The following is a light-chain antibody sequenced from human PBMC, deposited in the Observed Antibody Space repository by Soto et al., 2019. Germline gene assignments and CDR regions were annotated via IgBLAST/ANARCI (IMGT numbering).Light chain of an antibody. J-gene: IGLJ2*01. CDR2: EGS. CDR3: CSYAGSDVV. V-gene: IGLV2-23*01. CDR1: SSDVGSYKL. Sequence: QSVLTQPASVSGSPGQSITISCTGTSSDVGSYKLVSWYQQHPGKAPKLMIYEGSKRPSGVSNRFSGSKYGNTASLTISGLQAEDEADYYCCSYAGSDVVFGGGTQLTVL.